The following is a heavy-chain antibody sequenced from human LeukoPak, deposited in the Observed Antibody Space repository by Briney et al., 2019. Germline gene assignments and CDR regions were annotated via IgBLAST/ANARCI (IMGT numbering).Heavy chain of an antibody. V-gene: IGHV3-7*01. CDR2: VNPDGSAK. Sequence: PGGPRRLSCAASGVTFSDSGMSWVRQAPGKGLEWVANVNPDGSAKDYVDSVKGRFTISRDNAGNSLYLQMSSLRAEDTAVYYCATYTHWVAGDVWGQGTTVTVSS. CDR3: ATYTHWVAGDV. D-gene: IGHD3-16*01. J-gene: IGHJ6*02. CDR1: GVTFSDSG.